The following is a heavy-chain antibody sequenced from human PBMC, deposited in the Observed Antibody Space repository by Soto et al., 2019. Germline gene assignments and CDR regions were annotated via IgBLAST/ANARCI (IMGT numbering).Heavy chain of an antibody. CDR3: ARDRPREVTRYHFDY. J-gene: IGHJ4*02. CDR1: GFTFSSYG. Sequence: GGSLRLSCAASGFTFSSYGMHWVRQAPGKGLEWVAVIWCDGSNKYYADSVKGRFTISRDNSKNTLYLQMNSLRAEDTAVYYWARDRPREVTRYHFDYWGQGTLVTVSS. CDR2: IWCDGSNK. D-gene: IGHD4-17*01. V-gene: IGHV3-33*01.